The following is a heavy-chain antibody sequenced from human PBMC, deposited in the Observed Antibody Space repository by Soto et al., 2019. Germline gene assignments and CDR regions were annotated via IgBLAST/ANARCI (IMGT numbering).Heavy chain of an antibody. J-gene: IGHJ6*02. D-gene: IGHD3-10*01. CDR2: ISDSGST. V-gene: IGHV4-59*01. CDR3: ARDSTAWFPYYGIDV. Sequence: SETLSLTCTVSGGSIDYYYWSWIRQPPGKGLEWLGYISDSGSTRYNSSLRSRVTISVDTSKNQFSLKLNSVTAADTAVYYCARDSTAWFPYYGIDVWGQGTTVTVSS. CDR1: GGSIDYYY.